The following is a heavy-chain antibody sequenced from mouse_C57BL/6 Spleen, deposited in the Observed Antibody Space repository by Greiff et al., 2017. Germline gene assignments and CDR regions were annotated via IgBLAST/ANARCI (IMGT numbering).Heavy chain of an antibody. CDR2: IYPRSGNT. CDR3: ARGAYSNYDAMDY. D-gene: IGHD2-5*01. CDR1: GYTFTSYG. V-gene: IGHV1-81*01. Sequence: QVQLQQSGAELARPGASVKLSCKASGYTFTSYGISWVKQRTGQGLEWIGEIYPRSGNTYYNEKFKGKATLTADKSSSTAYMELRSLTFEDSAVYFCARGAYSNYDAMDYWGQGTSVTVSS. J-gene: IGHJ4*01.